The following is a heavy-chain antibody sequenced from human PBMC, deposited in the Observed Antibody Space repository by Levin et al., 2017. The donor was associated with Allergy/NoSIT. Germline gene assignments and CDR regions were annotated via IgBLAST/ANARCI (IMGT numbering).Heavy chain of an antibody. CDR1: GGSITSSTYY. Sequence: SETLSLTCTVSGGSITSSTYYWGWIRQPPGKGLEWIGSLLYRGSTYYNPSLKSRVTISVDTSKNQFSLKLSSVTAADTAVYYCMRHSSWYGNFDYWGQGSLVTVSS. CDR3: MRHSSWYGNFDY. CDR2: LLYRGST. J-gene: IGHJ4*02. D-gene: IGHD6-13*01. V-gene: IGHV4-39*01.